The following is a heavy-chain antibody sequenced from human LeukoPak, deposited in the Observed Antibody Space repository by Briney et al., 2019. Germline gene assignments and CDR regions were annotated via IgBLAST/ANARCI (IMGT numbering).Heavy chain of an antibody. V-gene: IGHV5-51*01. J-gene: IGHJ5*02. CDR1: GYSFTSYW. Sequence: GESLKISCKGSGYSFTSYWIGWVRQMPGKGLEWMGIIYPGDSDTRYSPSSQGQVTISPDKSISTAYLQWSSLKAPDTAMYYCARHNPMYYYGSGSYLGRFDPWGQGTLVTVSS. CDR3: ARHNPMYYYGSGSYLGRFDP. CDR2: IYPGDSDT. D-gene: IGHD3-10*01.